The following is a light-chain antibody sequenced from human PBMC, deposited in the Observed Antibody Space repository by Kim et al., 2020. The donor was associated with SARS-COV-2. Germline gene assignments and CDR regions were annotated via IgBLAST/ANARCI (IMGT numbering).Light chain of an antibody. CDR1: QNVNNN. CDR2: AAS. Sequence: SPGERATLSCRASQNVNNNLAWYQQTPGQAPRLLLYAASTRATGVPARFSGSGSGTEFTLTISSLQSEDSAVYYCQQFYNWPPITFGQGTRLEIK. V-gene: IGKV3-15*01. CDR3: QQFYNWPPIT. J-gene: IGKJ5*01.